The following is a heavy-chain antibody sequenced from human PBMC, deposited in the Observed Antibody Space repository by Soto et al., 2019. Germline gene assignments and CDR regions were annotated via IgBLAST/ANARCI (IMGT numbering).Heavy chain of an antibody. J-gene: IGHJ4*02. CDR3: GRDDKYGTSARDY. Sequence: QVQLQESGPGLVKPSETLSLTCTVSAGSINSGDYYWSWLRQPPGKGLEWIGYINYSGTTYYKPSLKSRVTISVDTSKNQFSLRLSSVTAADTAVYYCGRDDKYGTSARDYWGRGTLVTVSS. V-gene: IGHV4-30-4*01. D-gene: IGHD2-8*02. CDR1: AGSINSGDYY. CDR2: INYSGTT.